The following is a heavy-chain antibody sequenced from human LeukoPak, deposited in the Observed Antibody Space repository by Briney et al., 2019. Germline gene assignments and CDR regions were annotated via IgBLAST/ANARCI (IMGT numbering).Heavy chain of an antibody. D-gene: IGHD3-22*01. CDR3: AKEDYYDSSGSGPFDY. Sequence: GGSLRLSCAASGFTFSSYSMNWVRQAPGKGLEWVSSISSSSSYIYYADSVKGRFTISRDNAKNSLYLQMNSLRAEDTAVYYCAKEDYYDSSGSGPFDYWGQGTLVTVSS. V-gene: IGHV3-21*01. CDR2: ISSSSSYI. J-gene: IGHJ4*02. CDR1: GFTFSSYS.